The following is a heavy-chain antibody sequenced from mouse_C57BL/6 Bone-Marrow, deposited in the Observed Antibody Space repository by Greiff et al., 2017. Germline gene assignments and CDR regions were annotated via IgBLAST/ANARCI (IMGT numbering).Heavy chain of an antibody. Sequence: QVQLQQPGAELVMPGASVKLSCKASGYTFTSYWMHWVKQRPGQGLEWIGAIDPSDSYTNYNQKFKGKSTLTVDKSSSTAYMQLGSLTSEDSAVYYCARSNYDGSSWKGIYAMDYGGQGTSVTVSS. V-gene: IGHV1-69*01. CDR1: GYTFTSYW. D-gene: IGHD1-1*01. CDR3: ARSNYDGSSWKGIYAMDY. J-gene: IGHJ4*01. CDR2: IDPSDSYT.